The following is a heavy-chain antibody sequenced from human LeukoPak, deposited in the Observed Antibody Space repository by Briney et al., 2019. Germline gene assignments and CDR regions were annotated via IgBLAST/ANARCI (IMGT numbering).Heavy chain of an antibody. CDR3: AKKPGGNYPFDY. CDR2: ISGSGGST. CDR1: GFPFTSYA. J-gene: IGHJ4*02. D-gene: IGHD2-8*02. V-gene: IGHV3-23*01. Sequence: PGGSLRLSCAASGFPFTSYAMTWVRRAPGGGLEWVAVISGSGGSTYYADSVKGRFTISRDNSKNTVYLQMNSLRAADTALYYCAKKPGGNYPFDYWGQGTLVTVSS.